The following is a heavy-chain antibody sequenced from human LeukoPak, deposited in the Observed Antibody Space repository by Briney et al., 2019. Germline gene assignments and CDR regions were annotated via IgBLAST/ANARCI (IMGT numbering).Heavy chain of an antibody. V-gene: IGHV4-61*02. D-gene: IGHD4-11*01. CDR3: ARGWGFYSNYDETNWFDP. CDR1: GGSISSGSYY. CDR2: IYTSGST. J-gene: IGHJ5*02. Sequence: SQTLSLTCTVSGGSISSGSYYWSWIRQTAGKGLEWIGRIYTSGSTNYNPSLKSRVTISVDTSKNQFSLKLSSVTAADTAVYYCARGWGFYSNYDETNWFDPWGQGTLVTVSS.